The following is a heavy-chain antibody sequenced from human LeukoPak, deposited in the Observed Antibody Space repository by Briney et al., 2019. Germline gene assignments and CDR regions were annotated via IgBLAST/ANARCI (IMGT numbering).Heavy chain of an antibody. D-gene: IGHD3-22*01. V-gene: IGHV4-34*01. Sequence: SETLSLTCAVYGGSFSGYYWSWIRQPPGKGLEWIGENNHSGSTNYNPSLKSRVTISVDTSKNQFSLKLSSVTAADTAVYYCARACSGYSFDIWGQGTMVTVSS. CDR3: ARACSGYSFDI. CDR1: GGSFSGYY. CDR2: NNHSGST. J-gene: IGHJ3*02.